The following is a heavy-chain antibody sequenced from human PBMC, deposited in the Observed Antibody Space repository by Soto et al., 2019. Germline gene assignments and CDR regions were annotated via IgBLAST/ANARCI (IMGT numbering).Heavy chain of an antibody. CDR2: IYYSGST. V-gene: IGHV4-59*01. J-gene: IGHJ4*02. CDR3: ARVNSGYDSWYYFDY. CDR1: GGSISSYY. D-gene: IGHD5-12*01. Sequence: SETLSLTCTVSGGSISSYYWSWIRQPPGKGLEWIGYIYYSGSTNYNPSLKSRVTISVDTSKNQFSLKLSSVTAADTAVYYCARVNSGYDSWYYFDYWGQGTLVTVSS.